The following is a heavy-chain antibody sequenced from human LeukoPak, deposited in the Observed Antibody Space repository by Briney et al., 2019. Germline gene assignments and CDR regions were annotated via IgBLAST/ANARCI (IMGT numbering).Heavy chain of an antibody. CDR3: ARGDSYGDYCPDY. V-gene: IGHV4-30-2*01. J-gene: IGHJ4*02. D-gene: IGHD4-17*01. Sequence: SQTLSLTCAVSGGSISSGSYSWSWIRQPPGKGLEWIGYIYPRGSTYYNPSLKSRVILSLDKSANQFSLNLSSVTAADTAVYYCARGDSYGDYCPDYWGQGTLVTVSS. CDR2: IYPRGST. CDR1: GGSISSGSYS.